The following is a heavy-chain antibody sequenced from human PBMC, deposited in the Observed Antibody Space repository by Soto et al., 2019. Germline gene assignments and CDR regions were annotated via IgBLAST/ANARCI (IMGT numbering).Heavy chain of an antibody. V-gene: IGHV5-51*01. J-gene: IGHJ3*01. CDR2: IYPGDSQT. CDR3: VSRRGLGNIDAFDA. D-gene: IGHD3-10*01. CDR1: GYTFTNYY. Sequence: GESLKISCKGSGYTFTNYYIGWVRQVPGKGLEWMAIIYPGDSQTRYNPSFQGQVTISTDKSITTAYLQWSSLKASDTAMYYCVSRRGLGNIDAFDAWGQGTMVTVSS.